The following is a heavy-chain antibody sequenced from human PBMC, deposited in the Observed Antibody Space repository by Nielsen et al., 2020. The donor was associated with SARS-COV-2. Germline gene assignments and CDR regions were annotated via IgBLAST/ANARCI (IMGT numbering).Heavy chain of an antibody. V-gene: IGHV3-23*01. J-gene: IGHJ4*02. CDR2: ISGSGGST. D-gene: IGHD6-19*01. CDR3: AKGRYSSGWYRAPNFDY. CDR1: GFTFSSYA. Sequence: GESLKISCAASGFTFSSYAMSWVRQAPGKGLEWVSAISGSGGSTYYADSVKGRFTISRDNSKNTLYLQMNSLRAEDTAVYYCAKGRYSSGWYRAPNFDYWGQGTLVTVSS.